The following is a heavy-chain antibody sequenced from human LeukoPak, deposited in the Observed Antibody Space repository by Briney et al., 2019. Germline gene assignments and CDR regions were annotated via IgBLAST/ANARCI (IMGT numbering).Heavy chain of an antibody. V-gene: IGHV1-69*04. J-gene: IGHJ4*02. CDR3: AIRSDGAYCGGDCFYLDY. Sequence: ASVKVSCKTSGGTFSSFALSWVRLAPGQGLEWMGRIIPILNIEEYAQRFQGRVTITADTSTSTVYMELSSLRSEDTAIYYCAIRSDGAYCGGDCFYLDYWGQGTLVTVPS. CDR2: IIPILNIE. CDR1: GGTFSSFA. D-gene: IGHD2-21*02.